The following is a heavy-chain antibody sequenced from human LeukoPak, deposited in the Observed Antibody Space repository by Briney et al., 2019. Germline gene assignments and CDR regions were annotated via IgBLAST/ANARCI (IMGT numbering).Heavy chain of an antibody. CDR1: RFTFSSYG. CDR2: ISYDGSNK. V-gene: IGHV3-30*18. Sequence: GRSLRLSCAASRFTFSSYGMHWVRQAPGKGLEWVAVISYDGSNKYYADSVKGRFTISRDNSKNTLYLQMNSLRAEDTAVYYCAKTSLPAHYYGSGSYYSRYYYGMDVWGQGTTVTVSS. D-gene: IGHD3-10*01. J-gene: IGHJ6*02. CDR3: AKTSLPAHYYGSGSYYSRYYYGMDV.